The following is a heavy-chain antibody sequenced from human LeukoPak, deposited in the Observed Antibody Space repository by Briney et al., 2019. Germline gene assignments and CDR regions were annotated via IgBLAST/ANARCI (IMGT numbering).Heavy chain of an antibody. Sequence: GGSLRLSCAASGFTFSSYSMNWVRQAPGKGLEWVSSISSSSSYIYYADSVKGRFTISRDNAKNSLYLQMNSLRAEDTAVYYCARVPRSGSSSSHYWGQGTLVTVSS. J-gene: IGHJ4*02. D-gene: IGHD6-6*01. CDR1: GFTFSSYS. V-gene: IGHV3-21*01. CDR2: ISSSSSYI. CDR3: ARVPRSGSSSSHY.